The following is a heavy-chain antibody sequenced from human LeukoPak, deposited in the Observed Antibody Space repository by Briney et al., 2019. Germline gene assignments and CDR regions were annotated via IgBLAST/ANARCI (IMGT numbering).Heavy chain of an antibody. Sequence: GGSLRLSCAASGFTFSSYGMHWVRQAPGKGLEWVAFIRYDGSNKYYADSVKGRFTISRDNSKNTLYLQMDSLRAEDTAVYYCAKLDGVRDIVVVVAASLDAFDIWGQGTMVTVSS. CDR2: IRYDGSNK. D-gene: IGHD2-15*01. J-gene: IGHJ3*02. V-gene: IGHV3-30*02. CDR1: GFTFSSYG. CDR3: AKLDGVRDIVVVVAASLDAFDI.